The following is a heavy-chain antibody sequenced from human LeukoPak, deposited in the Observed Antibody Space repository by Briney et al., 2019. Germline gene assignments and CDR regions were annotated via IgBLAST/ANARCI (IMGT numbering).Heavy chain of an antibody. Sequence: AETLSLTCAVSGVSISSSNWWSWVRQPPGKGLEWIGEIYHSGSTNYNPSLKSRVTISVDKSKNQFSLKLSSVTAADTAVYYCARASSIVGATGFDYWGQGTLVTVSS. CDR1: GVSISSSNW. D-gene: IGHD1-26*01. J-gene: IGHJ4*02. V-gene: IGHV4-4*02. CDR2: IYHSGST. CDR3: ARASSIVGATGFDY.